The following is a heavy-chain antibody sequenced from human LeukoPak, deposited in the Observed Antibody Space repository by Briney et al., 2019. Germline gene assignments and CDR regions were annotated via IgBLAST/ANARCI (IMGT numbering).Heavy chain of an antibody. J-gene: IGHJ4*02. D-gene: IGHD3-10*01. CDR1: GFTFSSYG. V-gene: IGHV3-30*18. CDR2: IPYDGSNK. Sequence: GGSLRLSCAASGFTFSSYGMHWVRQAPGKGLEWVAVIPYDGSNKYYADSVKGRFTISRDNSKSTLYLQMNSLRAEDTAVYYCAKDRSGSGGLDFDYWGQGTLVTVSS. CDR3: AKDRSGSGGLDFDY.